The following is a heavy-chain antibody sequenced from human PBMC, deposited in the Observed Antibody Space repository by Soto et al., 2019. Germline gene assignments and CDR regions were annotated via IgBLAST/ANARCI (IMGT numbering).Heavy chain of an antibody. CDR1: GFTFSGSA. CDR3: TRQEGVLGYGSHDY. V-gene: IGHV3-73*02. CDR2: IRSKANSYAT. J-gene: IGHJ4*02. Sequence: EVQLVESGGGLVQPGGSLKLSCAASGFTFSGSAMHWVRQASGKGLEWVGRIRSKANSYATAYAASVKGRFTISRDDSKNTAYLQMNSPKTEDTAVYYCTRQEGVLGYGSHDYWGQGTLVTVSS. D-gene: IGHD3-10*01.